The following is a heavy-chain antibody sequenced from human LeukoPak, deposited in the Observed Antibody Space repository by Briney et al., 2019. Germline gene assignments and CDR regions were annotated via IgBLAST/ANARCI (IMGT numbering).Heavy chain of an antibody. Sequence: ASVKVSCKVSGYTLTELSMHWVRQVPGKELEWMGGFDPEDGETLYAQKFQGRVTMTEDTSTDTAYMELSSLRSEDTAVYYCATDQRGAGLGVRYGSGSYNGMDVWGQGTTVTVSS. V-gene: IGHV1-24*01. CDR1: GYTLTELS. D-gene: IGHD3-10*01. J-gene: IGHJ6*02. CDR3: ATDQRGAGLGVRYGSGSYNGMDV. CDR2: FDPEDGET.